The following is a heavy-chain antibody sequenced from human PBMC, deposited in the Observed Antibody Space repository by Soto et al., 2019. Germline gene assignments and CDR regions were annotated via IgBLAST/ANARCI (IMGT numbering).Heavy chain of an antibody. Sequence: EVQLVESGGDLAKPGGSLRLSCAVSGFTFSYDCMNWVRQAPGKGLEWVGRIKSKTDGWTTDYAAAVKGRFTISRDDSRNMVFLQMNSLGTEDTAVYYCTTSRGGLLCWGQGTRVTVSS. CDR2: IKSKTDGWTT. CDR3: TTSRGGLLC. V-gene: IGHV3-15*07. D-gene: IGHD3-10*01. J-gene: IGHJ4*02. CDR1: GFTFSYDC.